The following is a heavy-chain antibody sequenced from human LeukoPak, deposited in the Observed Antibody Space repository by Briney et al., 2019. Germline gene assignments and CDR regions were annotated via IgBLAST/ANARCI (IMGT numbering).Heavy chain of an antibody. CDR3: ASGTYYYDILTGYLPNWFDP. Sequence: PGGSLRLSCAASGFPFSSYGMYWVRQTPDKGLQWVAYLRKDATYSNYADSVKGRFTISRDNAKNSLYLQMNSLRAEDTAVYYCASGTYYYDILTGYLPNWFDPWGQGTLVTVSS. CDR1: GFPFSSYG. V-gene: IGHV3-30*02. J-gene: IGHJ5*02. CDR2: LRKDATYS. D-gene: IGHD3-9*01.